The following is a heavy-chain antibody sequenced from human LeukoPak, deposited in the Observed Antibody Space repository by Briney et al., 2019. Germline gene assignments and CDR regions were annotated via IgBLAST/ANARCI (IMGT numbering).Heavy chain of an antibody. V-gene: IGHV1-2*06. CDR2: INPNSGGT. Sequence: ASVKISCKASGYTFTGYYMHWVRQAPGQGLEWVGRINPNSGGTNYAQKFQGRVTMTRDTSISTAYMELNTLRSDDTAVYYCAREDGFCSSSSCYNDYWGQGTLVTVSS. J-gene: IGHJ4*02. CDR3: AREDGFCSSSSCYNDY. CDR1: GYTFTGYY. D-gene: IGHD2-2*02.